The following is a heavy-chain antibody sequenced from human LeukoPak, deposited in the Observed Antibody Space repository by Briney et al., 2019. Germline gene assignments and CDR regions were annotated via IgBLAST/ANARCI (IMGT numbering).Heavy chain of an antibody. V-gene: IGHV1-18*01. J-gene: IGHJ4*02. Sequence: GASVKVSCKASGYTFINSAIGWVRQAPGQGVEWMGWISPYNGYTKYAESLQGRGTITTDTSTSTAYMELRSLRSDDTAMYYCARVGASYDGLIDYWGQGTRVSVSS. D-gene: IGHD1-26*01. CDR3: ARVGASYDGLIDY. CDR2: ISPYNGYT. CDR1: GYTFINSA.